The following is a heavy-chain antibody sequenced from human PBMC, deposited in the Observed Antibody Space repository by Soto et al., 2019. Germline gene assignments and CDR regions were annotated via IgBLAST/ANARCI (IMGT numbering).Heavy chain of an antibody. J-gene: IGHJ4*02. D-gene: IGHD2-2*01. CDR2: IWYDGSNK. CDR3: ARDGGYCSSTSCHSSYFDY. CDR1: GFTFSSYG. V-gene: IGHV3-33*01. Sequence: QVQLVESGGGVVQPGRSLRLSCAASGFTFSSYGMHWVRQAPGKGLEWGAVIWYDGSNKYYADSVKGRFTISRDNSKNTLYLQMNSLRAEDTAVYYCARDGGYCSSTSCHSSYFDYWGQGTLVTVSS.